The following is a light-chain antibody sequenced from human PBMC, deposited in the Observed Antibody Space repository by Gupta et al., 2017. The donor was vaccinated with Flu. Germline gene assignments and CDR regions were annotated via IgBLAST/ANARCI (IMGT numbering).Light chain of an antibody. CDR3: QQYYTTAVT. J-gene: IGKJ1*01. CDR1: QNIGNY. CDR2: GAS. V-gene: IGKV3-15*01. Sequence: GERVTQSCRDSQNIGNYLVWYQQKPGHGPKLLTYGASTRETGVPARFSGSGSGTEFTLTISSLQSEDFAVYYCQQYYTTAVTFGQGTKVEIK.